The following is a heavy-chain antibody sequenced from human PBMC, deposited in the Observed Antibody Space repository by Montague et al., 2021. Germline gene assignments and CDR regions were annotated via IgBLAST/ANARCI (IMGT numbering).Heavy chain of an antibody. D-gene: IGHD3-16*01. Sequence: SETLSLTCNVSGYSITSGYYWGWIRQSPKRGLEWIDSVYHTRGTYYSPSLKRRVTISVNTSKNQVSLRLNSVIAADTALYYCAQIGGGDYSASWGQGILVTVSP. CDR3: AQIGGGDYSAS. CDR1: GYSITSGYY. CDR2: VYHTRGT. J-gene: IGHJ4*02. V-gene: IGHV4-38-2*02.